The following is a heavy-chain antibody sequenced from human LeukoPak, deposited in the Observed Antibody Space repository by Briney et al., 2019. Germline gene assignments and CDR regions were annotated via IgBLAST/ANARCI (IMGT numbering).Heavy chain of an antibody. Sequence: ASVKVSCKVSGYTLTELSMHWVRQAPGKGLEWMGGFDPEDGETIYAQKFQGRVTITTDESTSTAYMELSSLRSEDTAVYYCVLRFLEWLPNFDYWGQGTLVTVSS. CDR2: FDPEDGET. CDR1: GYTLTELS. CDR3: VLRFLEWLPNFDY. J-gene: IGHJ4*02. V-gene: IGHV1-24*01. D-gene: IGHD3-3*01.